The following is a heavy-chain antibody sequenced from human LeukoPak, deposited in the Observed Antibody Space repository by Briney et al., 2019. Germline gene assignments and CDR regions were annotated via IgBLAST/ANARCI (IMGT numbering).Heavy chain of an antibody. CDR1: GGSISSGGYS. D-gene: IGHD3-3*01. Sequence: SETLSLTCAVSGGSISSGGYSWRWIRQPPGKGLEWIGYIYHSGSTYYNPSLKSRVTISVDTSKNQFSLKLSSVTAADTAVYYCARGTLIGDFWSGYSPSYYYYYGMDVWGQGTTVTVSS. CDR3: ARGTLIGDFWSGYSPSYYYYYGMDV. CDR2: IYHSGST. V-gene: IGHV4-30-2*01. J-gene: IGHJ6*02.